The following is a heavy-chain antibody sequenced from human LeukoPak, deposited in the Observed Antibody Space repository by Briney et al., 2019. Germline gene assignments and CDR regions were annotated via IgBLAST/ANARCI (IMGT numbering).Heavy chain of an antibody. CDR3: ARPTITTAGTRWFDP. D-gene: IGHD6-13*01. Sequence: PGGSLRLSCAASGFTFSSYAMSWVRQAPGKGLEWGSGIGSGGVDTHYADSVKGRFTISRDNSKNTLYLQMNSLRAEDTAVYYCARPTITTAGTRWFDPWGQGTLVTVSS. J-gene: IGHJ5*02. CDR2: IGSGGVDT. V-gene: IGHV3-23*01. CDR1: GFTFSSYA.